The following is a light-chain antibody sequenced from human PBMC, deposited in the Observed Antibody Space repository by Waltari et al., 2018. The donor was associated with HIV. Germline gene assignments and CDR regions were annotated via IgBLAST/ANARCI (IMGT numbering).Light chain of an antibody. CDR1: GSDIYKD. CDR3: TSYLSSATPE. J-gene: IGLJ3*02. V-gene: IGLV2-14*01. Sequence: QSALAQPASVSGSPGQTISISCTGVGSDIYKDVSWYQPRPGKVPKVIIYEVTNRPSGVSPRFSGSKSGNTASLTISGLQSEDEADYFCTSYLSSATPEFGGGTRLTVL. CDR2: EVT.